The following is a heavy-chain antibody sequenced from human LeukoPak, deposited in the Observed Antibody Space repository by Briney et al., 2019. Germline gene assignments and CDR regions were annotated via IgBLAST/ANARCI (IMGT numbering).Heavy chain of an antibody. CDR2: ISSSSTI. CDR3: AREWGFSEQAYYFDY. Sequence: PGGSLRLSCAASGFTFSSYSMNWVRQAPGKGLEWVSYISSSSTIYYADSVKGRFTISRDNAKNSLYLQMNSLRAEDTAVYYCAREWGFSEQAYYFDYWGQGTLVTVSS. V-gene: IGHV3-48*01. J-gene: IGHJ4*02. CDR1: GFTFSSYS. D-gene: IGHD3-3*01.